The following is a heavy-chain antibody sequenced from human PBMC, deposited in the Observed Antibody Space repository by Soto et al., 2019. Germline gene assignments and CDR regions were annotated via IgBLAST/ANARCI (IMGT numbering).Heavy chain of an antibody. V-gene: IGHV1-18*01. CDR1: GYTFTSYG. Sequence: QVQLVQSGPEVKKPGALVKVSCKTSGYTFTSYGISWVRQAPGQGLEWMGWISTYKGNTNYALKFQGRVTMTTDTATSTAYMELRSLRSDDTAVYYCATRSPAFDYWGQGTLLTVSS. CDR3: ATRSPAFDY. J-gene: IGHJ4*02. CDR2: ISTYKGNT.